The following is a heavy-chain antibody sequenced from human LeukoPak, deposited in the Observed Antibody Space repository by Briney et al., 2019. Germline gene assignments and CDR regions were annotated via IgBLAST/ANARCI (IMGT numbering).Heavy chain of an antibody. CDR2: ISSSSSYI. J-gene: IGHJ4*02. Sequence: GGSLRLSCAASGFTFSSYSMNWVRQAPGKGLEWVSSISSSSSYIYYADSVKGRFTISRDNAKNSLYLQMNSLRAEDTAVYYCARDPPRSNRPFVYWGQGTLVTVSS. CDR1: GFTFSSYS. CDR3: ARDPPRSNRPFVY. D-gene: IGHD1-14*01. V-gene: IGHV3-21*01.